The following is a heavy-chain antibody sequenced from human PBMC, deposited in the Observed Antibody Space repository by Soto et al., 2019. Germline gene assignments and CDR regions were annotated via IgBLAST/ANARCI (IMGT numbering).Heavy chain of an antibody. V-gene: IGHV4-31*03. Sequence: PSETLSPTCSVSGVSISSGDYHWSWIRQHPGKGLEWIGHIYYSGSTYYNPSLKSRVTISVDTSKKQFSLKLSSVTAADTAVYYCVRVSYSSYPRYHYYGMDVWGQGTPVTVSS. D-gene: IGHD6-6*01. CDR3: VRVSYSSYPRYHYYGMDV. J-gene: IGHJ6*02. CDR2: IYYSGST. CDR1: GVSISSGDYH.